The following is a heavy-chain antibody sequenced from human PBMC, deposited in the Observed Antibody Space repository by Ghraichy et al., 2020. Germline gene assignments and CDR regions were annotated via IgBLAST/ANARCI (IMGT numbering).Heavy chain of an antibody. J-gene: IGHJ4*02. CDR2: ISSSGSTI. Sequence: LSLTCAASGFTFSYFSMHWVRQAPGKGLECVSYISSSGSTIYYTDSVKGRFTISRDNAKNSLFLQMNSLRDEDTALYYCARGSDFYDATPPGPDFWGQGTLVTVSS. CDR1: GFTFSYFS. CDR3: ARGSDFYDATPPGPDF. D-gene: IGHD2-15*01. V-gene: IGHV3-48*02.